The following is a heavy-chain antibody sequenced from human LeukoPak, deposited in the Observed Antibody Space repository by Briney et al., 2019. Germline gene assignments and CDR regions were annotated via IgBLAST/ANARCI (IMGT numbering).Heavy chain of an antibody. CDR2: ISGSGGST. V-gene: IGHV3-23*01. CDR3: AKDLGCSSTSRYNEFGELSAFDY. J-gene: IGHJ4*02. Sequence: GGSLRLSCAASGFTFSSYAMSWVRQAPGKGLEWVSAISGSGGSTYYADSVKGRFTISRDNSQNTLYLQMNSLRAEDTAVYYCAKDLGCSSTSRYNEFGELSAFDYWGQGTLVTVSS. CDR1: GFTFSSYA. D-gene: IGHD2-2*02.